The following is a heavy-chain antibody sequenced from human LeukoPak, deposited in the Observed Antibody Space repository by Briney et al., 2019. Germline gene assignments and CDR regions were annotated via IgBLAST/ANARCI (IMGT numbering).Heavy chain of an antibody. CDR3: ARAYYESSAYRHAVYFDY. CDR2: MTPNSGNT. CDR1: GYTFSTYD. Sequence: ASVKVSCKASGYTFSTYDVIWVRQATGQGLEWMGWMTPNSGNTGYALKFRGRVTMTGDTSISTAYMELSSLISEDTAVYYCARAYYESSAYRHAVYFDYWGQGTLVTVSS. D-gene: IGHD3-22*01. J-gene: IGHJ4*02. V-gene: IGHV1-8*01.